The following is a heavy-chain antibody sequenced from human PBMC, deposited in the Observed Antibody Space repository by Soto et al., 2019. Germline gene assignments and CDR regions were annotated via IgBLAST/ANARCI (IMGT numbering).Heavy chain of an antibody. J-gene: IGHJ4*02. CDR3: AIVRRYVGARRNNHARGFDS. CDR2: IDHRETT. Sequence: SETLSVTCVEYGGSRSLHYWSWIRQSPGKGLEWIGEIDHRETTNYSPSLKGRITISVDTSKNQFSLKLNSVTAADTAMYYCAIVRRYVGARRNNHARGFDSWGQGTLVMVSS. V-gene: IGHV4-34*01. D-gene: IGHD3-16*02. CDR1: GGSRSLHY.